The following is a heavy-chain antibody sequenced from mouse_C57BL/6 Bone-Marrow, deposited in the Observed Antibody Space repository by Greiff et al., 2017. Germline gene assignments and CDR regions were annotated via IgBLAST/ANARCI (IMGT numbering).Heavy chain of an antibody. V-gene: IGHV1-69*01. D-gene: IGHD1-1*02. CDR2: IDPSDSYT. CDR1: GYTFTSYW. Sequence: QVQLQQPGAELVMPGASVKLSCKASGYTFTSYWMHWVKQRPGQGLEWIGEIDPSDSYTNYNQKFKGKSTLTVDKSSSTAYMQLSSLTSEDSAVYYCARALWGDDWGQGTSVTVSS. J-gene: IGHJ4*01. CDR3: ARALWGDD.